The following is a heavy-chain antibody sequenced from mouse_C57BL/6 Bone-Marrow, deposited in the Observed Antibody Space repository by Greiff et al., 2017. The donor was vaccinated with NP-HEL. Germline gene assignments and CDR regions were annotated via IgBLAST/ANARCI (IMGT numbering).Heavy chain of an antibody. CDR2: ISSGGSYT. V-gene: IGHV5-6*01. CDR1: GFTFSSYG. Sequence: EVQGVESGGDLVKPGGSLKLSCAASGFTFSSYGMSWVRQTPDKRLEWVATISSGGSYTYYPDSVKGRFTISRDNAKNTLYLQMSSLKSEDTAMYYCARLPYGSSYYWYFDVWGTGTTVTVSS. J-gene: IGHJ1*03. CDR3: ARLPYGSSYYWYFDV. D-gene: IGHD1-1*01.